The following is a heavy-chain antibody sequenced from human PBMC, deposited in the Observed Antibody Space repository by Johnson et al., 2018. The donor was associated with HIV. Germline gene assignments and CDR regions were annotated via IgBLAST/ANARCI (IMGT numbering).Heavy chain of an antibody. CDR2: IRYDGSNK. D-gene: IGHD4-23*01. CDR3: AKDLSPNPRGGAFDI. CDR1: GFTFSSYG. J-gene: IGHJ3*02. Sequence: QVQLVESGGGVVQPGGSLRLSCAASGFTFSSYGMHWVRQAPGKGLEWVAFIRYDGSNKYYADSVKGRFTISRDNAKNSLSLQMNRLGTEDTALYYCAKDLSPNPRGGAFDIWGQGTMVTVSS. V-gene: IGHV3-30*02.